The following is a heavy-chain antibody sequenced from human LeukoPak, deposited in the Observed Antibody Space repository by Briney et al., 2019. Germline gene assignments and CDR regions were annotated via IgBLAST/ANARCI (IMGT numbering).Heavy chain of an antibody. V-gene: IGHV3-66*01. Sequence: GGSLRLSCAASGFTVSSSYMSWVRQAPGKGLEWGSIISSAGTTYYADSVKGRFTISRDNSKNTVYLQMNSLRAEDTAVYYCAKAGGRHCGGDCLYYFYFGMDVWGQGTTVTVSS. CDR1: GFTVSSSY. CDR3: AKAGGRHCGGDCLYYFYFGMDV. CDR2: ISSAGTT. D-gene: IGHD2-21*02. J-gene: IGHJ6*02.